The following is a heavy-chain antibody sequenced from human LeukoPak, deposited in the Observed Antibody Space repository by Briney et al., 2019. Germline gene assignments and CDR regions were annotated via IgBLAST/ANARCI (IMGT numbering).Heavy chain of an antibody. CDR2: IYYSGRT. V-gene: IGHV4-39*07. D-gene: IGHD6-6*01. Sequence: SETLSLTCTVSGGSISSSNYYWGWIRQPPGKGLECIGSIYYSGRTYYKSSLKSRVTISVDTSNNQFSLKLNSVTAADTAVYYCARIAYSSSTDYWGQGTLVTVSS. CDR3: ARIAYSSSTDY. CDR1: GGSISSSNYY. J-gene: IGHJ4*02.